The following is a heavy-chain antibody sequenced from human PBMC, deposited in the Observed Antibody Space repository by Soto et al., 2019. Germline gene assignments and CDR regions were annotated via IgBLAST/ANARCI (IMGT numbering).Heavy chain of an antibody. Sequence: GSLRLSCAASGFTFSSYEMNWVRQAPGKGLEWVSDISSSGSTIYYADSVKGRFTISRDNAKNSLFLQMNSLRAEDTAVYYCARDHEVTMVRGVIDYNYYGMDVWGQGTTVTVSS. J-gene: IGHJ6*02. CDR1: GFTFSSYE. CDR2: ISSSGSTI. D-gene: IGHD3-10*01. CDR3: ARDHEVTMVRGVIDYNYYGMDV. V-gene: IGHV3-48*03.